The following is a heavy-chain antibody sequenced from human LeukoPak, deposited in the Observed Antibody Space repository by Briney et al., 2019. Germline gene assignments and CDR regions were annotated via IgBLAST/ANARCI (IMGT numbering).Heavy chain of an antibody. CDR1: GYTFTSYA. J-gene: IGHJ3*02. CDR2: INAGNGNT. V-gene: IGHV1-3*01. CDR3: ARELHRTGVFDI. Sequence: ASVKVSCKASGYTFTSYAMHWVRQAPGQRLEWMGWINAGNGNTKYSQKFQGRVTITADESTSTAYMELSSLRSEDTAVYYCARELHRTGVFDIWGQGTMATVSS. D-gene: IGHD2-8*02.